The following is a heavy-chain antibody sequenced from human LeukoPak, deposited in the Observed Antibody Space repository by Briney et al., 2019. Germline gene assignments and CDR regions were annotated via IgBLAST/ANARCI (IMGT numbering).Heavy chain of an antibody. Sequence: GGALRVSCAASRVTLYNYVMRSGRPVPGKGLGWVSHISGNIGYKGYADSVKGRFTISRDNARESVSLQMNSLRSEDTALYYCVKDGEGSSAYYYYMDVWGKGTMVTVSS. CDR3: VKDGEGSSAYYYYMDV. V-gene: IGHV3-9*01. CDR1: RVTLYNYV. CDR2: ISGNIGYK. J-gene: IGHJ6*03. D-gene: IGHD6-6*01.